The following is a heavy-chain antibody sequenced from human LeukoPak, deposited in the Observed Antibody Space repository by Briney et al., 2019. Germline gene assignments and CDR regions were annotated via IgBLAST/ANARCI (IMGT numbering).Heavy chain of an antibody. CDR3: ARGSSSPQYFDY. CDR1: GGSISGYH. V-gene: IGHV4-59*01. D-gene: IGHD6-13*01. Sequence: SETLSLTCTVSGGSISGYHWSWIRQPPGKGLEWIGYIHYSGSTNYNPSLKSRVTISVDTSKNQFSLKLSSVTAADTAVYYCARGSSSPQYFDYWGQGTLVTVSS. J-gene: IGHJ4*02. CDR2: IHYSGST.